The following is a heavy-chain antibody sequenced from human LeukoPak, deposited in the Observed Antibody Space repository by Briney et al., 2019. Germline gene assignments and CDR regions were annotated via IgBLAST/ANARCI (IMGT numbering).Heavy chain of an antibody. CDR2: INHSGST. CDR1: GGSISSGGYY. V-gene: IGHV4-30-2*01. D-gene: IGHD5-24*01. J-gene: IGHJ4*02. CDR3: ARVQMATIFNPGNYFDY. Sequence: SQTLSLTCTVSGGSISSGGYYWSWIRQPPGKGLEWIGEINHSGSTNYNPSLKSRVTISVDTSKNQFSLKLSSVTAADTAVYYCARVQMATIFNPGNYFDYWGQGTLVTVSS.